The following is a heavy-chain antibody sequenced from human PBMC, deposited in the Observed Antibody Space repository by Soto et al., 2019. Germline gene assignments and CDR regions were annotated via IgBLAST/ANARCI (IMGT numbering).Heavy chain of an antibody. CDR1: GDSISSGDYY. D-gene: IGHD1-26*01. V-gene: IGHV4-31*03. CDR3: ATSRSTWHPALFDS. Sequence: SETLSLTCTVSGDSISSGDYYWSWIRQHPGKGLEWIGYIYYSGSTQYNPSLKSRITMSFDTSNTSNFHFSLKLSSVTAADTAVYYCATSRSTWHPALFDSWGQGTLVTVSS. J-gene: IGHJ4*02. CDR2: IYYSGST.